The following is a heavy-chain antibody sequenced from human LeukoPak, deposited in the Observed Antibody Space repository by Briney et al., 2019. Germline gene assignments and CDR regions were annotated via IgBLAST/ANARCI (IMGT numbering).Heavy chain of an antibody. D-gene: IGHD6-6*01. J-gene: IGHJ4*02. CDR3: ASGRFGYSNSSDY. V-gene: IGHV4-59*01. CDR1: GGSISSYY. CDR2: IYYSGST. Sequence: PSETLSLTCTVSGGSISSYYWSWIRQPPGKGLEWIGYIYYSGSTNYNPSLKSRVTISVDTSKNQFSLKLSSVTAADTALYYCASGRFGYSNSSDYWGQGTLVTVSS.